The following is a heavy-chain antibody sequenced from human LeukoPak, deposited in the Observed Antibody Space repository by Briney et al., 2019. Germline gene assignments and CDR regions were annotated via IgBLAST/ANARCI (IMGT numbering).Heavy chain of an antibody. J-gene: IGHJ6*04. CDR3: ARTYYDFWSGFMDV. D-gene: IGHD3-3*01. V-gene: IGHV3-30*02. CDR2: IRYDGRDK. CDR1: GFIFSSPG. Sequence: GGSLRLSCAASGFIFSSPGMHWVRQAPGKELEWVAFIRYDGRDKYYADSVQGRFTISRDNSKNTLYLQMNSLRAGDTAVYYCARTYYDFWSGFMDVWGKGTTVTVSS.